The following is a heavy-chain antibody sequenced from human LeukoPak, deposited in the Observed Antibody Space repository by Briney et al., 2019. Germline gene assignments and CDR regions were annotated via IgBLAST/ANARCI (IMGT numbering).Heavy chain of an antibody. CDR3: ARVYCSTTSCYNDY. CDR1: GFTFSSYW. J-gene: IGHJ4*02. CDR2: IKQDGSEK. D-gene: IGHD2-2*02. V-gene: IGHV3-7*04. Sequence: SGGSLRLSCAASGFTFSSYWMRWVRQAAGKGLEGVANIKQDGSEKYYVESVKGRFTISRDNAKNSLYLQMNSLRAEDTAVYYCARVYCSTTSCYNDYWGQGTLVTVSS.